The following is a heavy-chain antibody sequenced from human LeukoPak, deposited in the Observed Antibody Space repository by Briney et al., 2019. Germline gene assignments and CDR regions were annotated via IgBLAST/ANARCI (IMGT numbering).Heavy chain of an antibody. Sequence: PSETLSLTCTVSGYSISSGYYWGWLRQPPGKGLEWIGSIYHSGSTYYNPSLKSRVTISVDTSKNQFSLKLSSVTAADTAVYYCARDDAAYWGQGTLVTVSS. CDR3: ARDDAAY. D-gene: IGHD2-2*01. J-gene: IGHJ4*02. CDR1: GYSISSGYY. CDR2: IYHSGST. V-gene: IGHV4-38-2*02.